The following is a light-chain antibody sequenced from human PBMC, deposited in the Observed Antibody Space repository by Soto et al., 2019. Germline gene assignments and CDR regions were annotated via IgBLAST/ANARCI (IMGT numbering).Light chain of an antibody. CDR1: HSVSSY. V-gene: IGKV3-11*01. J-gene: IGKJ5*01. CDR3: QQRNNWPIN. CDR2: DAS. Sequence: EIVLTQSPATLSLSPVEIAKLYCSAIHSVSSYLAWYQQKPGQAPRLLIYDASNRATGIPARFSGSGSGTDFTLTISSLEPEDFALYYCQQRNNWPINCGQGTRREI.